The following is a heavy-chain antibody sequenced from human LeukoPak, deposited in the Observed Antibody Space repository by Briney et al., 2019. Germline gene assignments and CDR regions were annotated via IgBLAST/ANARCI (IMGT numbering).Heavy chain of an antibody. CDR3: AGLPYYGMDV. Sequence: LETLSLTCTVSGGSISSSSYYWGWIRQPPGKGLEWIGSIYYSGSTYYNPSLKSRVTISVDTSKNQFSLKLSSVTAADTAVYYCAGLPYYGMDVWGQGTTVTVSS. J-gene: IGHJ6*02. V-gene: IGHV4-39*01. CDR2: IYYSGST. CDR1: GGSISSSSYY.